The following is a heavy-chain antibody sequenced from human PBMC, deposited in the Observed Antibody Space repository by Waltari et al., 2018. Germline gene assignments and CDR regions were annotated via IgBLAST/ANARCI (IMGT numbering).Heavy chain of an antibody. Sequence: QVQLQESGPGLVRPSETLSLTCDVSGYFINTGFFWGWICQPPGKGLEWIGNIYHDGTTYHSPSLKNRLTISLDTSKNQFSLRLTFVTVADSALYYCARQTLGYCTSAACRRLETWGQGILVTVSS. J-gene: IGHJ5*02. CDR3: ARQTLGYCTSAACRRLET. D-gene: IGHD2-2*03. CDR2: IYHDGTT. V-gene: IGHV4-38-2*01. CDR1: GYFINTGFF.